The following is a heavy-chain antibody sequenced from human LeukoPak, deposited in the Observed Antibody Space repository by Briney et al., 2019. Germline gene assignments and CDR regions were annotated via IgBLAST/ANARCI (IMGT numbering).Heavy chain of an antibody. D-gene: IGHD2-2*01. V-gene: IGHV1-2*02. Sequence: ASVKVSCKASGYAFTSYGISWVRQAPGQGLEWMGWINPNSGGTNYAQKFQGRVTMTRDTSISTAYMELSRLRSDDTAVYYCARDIVVVPAPPKVIDYWGQGTLVTVSS. CDR1: GYAFTSYG. CDR2: INPNSGGT. J-gene: IGHJ4*02. CDR3: ARDIVVVPAPPKVIDY.